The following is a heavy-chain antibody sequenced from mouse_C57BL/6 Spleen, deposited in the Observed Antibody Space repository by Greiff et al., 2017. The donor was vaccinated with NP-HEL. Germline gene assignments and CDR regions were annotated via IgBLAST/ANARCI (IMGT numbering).Heavy chain of an antibody. Sequence: QVTLKESGAELVRPGASVTLSCKASGYTFTDYEMHWVKQTPVHGLEWIGAIDPETGGTAYNQKFKGKAILTADKSSSTAYMELRSLTSEDSAVYYCTRSYDYYAMDYWGQGTSVTVSS. J-gene: IGHJ4*01. CDR1: GYTFTDYE. V-gene: IGHV1-15*01. CDR2: IDPETGGT. CDR3: TRSYDYYAMDY.